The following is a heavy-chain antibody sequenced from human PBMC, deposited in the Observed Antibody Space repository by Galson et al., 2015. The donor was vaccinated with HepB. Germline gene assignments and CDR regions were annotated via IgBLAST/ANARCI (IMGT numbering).Heavy chain of an antibody. CDR3: AKGKLGGLGSYHDY. J-gene: IGHJ4*02. CDR1: GFTFSSYA. D-gene: IGHD1-26*01. Sequence: SLRLSCAASGFTFSSYAMSWVRQAPGKGLEWVSAISGSGGSTYYADSVKGRFTISRDNSKNTLYLQMNSLRAEDTAVYYCAKGKLGGLGSYHDYWGQGTLVTVSS. CDR2: ISGSGGST. V-gene: IGHV3-23*01.